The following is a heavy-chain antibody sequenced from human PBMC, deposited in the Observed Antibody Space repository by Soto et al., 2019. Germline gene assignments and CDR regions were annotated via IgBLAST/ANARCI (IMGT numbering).Heavy chain of an antibody. CDR1: GGSFSGYY. CDR2: INHSGST. J-gene: IGHJ6*02. CDR3: ARAIPFIPAAMPVSYYYYYGMDV. V-gene: IGHV4-34*01. Sequence: QVQLQQWGAGLLKPSETLSLTCAVYGGSFSGYYWSWIRQPPGKGLEWIGEINHSGSTNYNPSLKTRVPIAVDTSKNQCSLKLSSVTAADTAVYYCARAIPFIPAAMPVSYYYYYGMDVWGQGTTVTVSS. D-gene: IGHD2-2*01.